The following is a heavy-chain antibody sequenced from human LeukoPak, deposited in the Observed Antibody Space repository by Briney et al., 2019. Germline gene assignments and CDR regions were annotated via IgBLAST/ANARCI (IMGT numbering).Heavy chain of an antibody. J-gene: IGHJ4*02. CDR2: ISGSGGST. Sequence: PGGSPRLSCAASGFTFSIYAMSWVRQAPGKGLEWVSTISGSGGSTYSADSVKGRFTISRDNSKNTLYLQMNSLRAEDTAVYYCAKGSYGSGNYYCWDYWGQGTLVTVSS. V-gene: IGHV3-23*01. CDR1: GFTFSIYA. D-gene: IGHD3-10*01. CDR3: AKGSYGSGNYYCWDY.